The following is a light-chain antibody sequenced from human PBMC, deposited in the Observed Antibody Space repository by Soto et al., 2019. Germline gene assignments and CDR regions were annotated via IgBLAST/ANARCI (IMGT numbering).Light chain of an antibody. J-gene: IGKJ2*01. V-gene: IGKV3-20*01. CDR3: QQYGSSPPDT. CDR1: QSVSSAS. CDR2: GTS. Sequence: DIVLTQSPGALSLSPGERATLSCRVSQSVSSASLGWYQQKPGQAPRLLIYGTSNRASGIPDRFSGSGSGTDFTLTISRLEPEDFAVYYCQQYGSSPPDTFGQGTKLEIK.